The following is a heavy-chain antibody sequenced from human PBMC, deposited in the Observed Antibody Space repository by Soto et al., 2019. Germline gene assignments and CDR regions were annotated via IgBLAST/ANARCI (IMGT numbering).Heavy chain of an antibody. CDR3: AKTSVGYGIYHMDV. D-gene: IGHD5-18*01. CDR1: GFNINNYA. V-gene: IGHV3-23*01. J-gene: IGHJ6*03. Sequence: EVQLLESGGGLAQPGGSLRLSCAASGFNINNYAMNWVRQAPGEGLEWVSGIKSDGTTYYVDSVKGRCTIPRDDSKNTLFLQMNSLRAEDTALYYCAKTSVGYGIYHMDVWGKGTTVTVSS. CDR2: IKSDGTT.